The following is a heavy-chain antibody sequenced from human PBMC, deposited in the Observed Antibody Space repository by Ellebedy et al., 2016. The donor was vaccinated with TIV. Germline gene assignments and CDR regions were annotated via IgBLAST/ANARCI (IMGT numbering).Heavy chain of an antibody. CDR2: IDWDDDK. Sequence: SGPTLVKPTQTLTLTCTFSGFSLNTPGVCVTWIRQPPGKALEWLARIDWDDDKFYSASLKTRLAIPKDTSKNQVVLTMTNMDPVDTATYYCARIRTYCGTVSCYSPGTDVWGQGTTVTVSS. V-gene: IGHV2-70*17. J-gene: IGHJ6*02. CDR1: GFSLNTPGVC. CDR3: ARIRTYCGTVSCYSPGTDV. D-gene: IGHD2-15*01.